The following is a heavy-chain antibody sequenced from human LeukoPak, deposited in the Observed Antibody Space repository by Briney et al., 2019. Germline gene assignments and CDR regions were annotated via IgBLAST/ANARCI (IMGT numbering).Heavy chain of an antibody. CDR1: GFTFSSYW. D-gene: IGHD5-12*01. Sequence: PGGSLRLSCAASGFTFSSYWRHWVRQAPGKGLVWVSRINSDGSSTSYADSVKGRFTISRDNAKNTLYLQMNSLRAEDTAVYYCARALRGYSGTDYWGQGTLVTVSS. CDR3: ARALRGYSGTDY. J-gene: IGHJ4*02. CDR2: INSDGSST. V-gene: IGHV3-74*01.